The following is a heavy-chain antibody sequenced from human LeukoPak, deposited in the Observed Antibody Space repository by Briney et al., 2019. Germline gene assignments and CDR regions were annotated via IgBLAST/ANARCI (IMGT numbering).Heavy chain of an antibody. V-gene: IGHV3-23*01. J-gene: IGHJ4*02. CDR3: AKDSGDFRYCSGGTCHAPGYFDY. CDR1: GFTFSSYA. CDR2: ISGSGGST. D-gene: IGHD2-15*01. Sequence: GGSVTLSCAASGFTFSSYAMSWVRQAPGEGLEWGSAISGSGGSTYYADSVKGRFTNSRDNSKNTVYLQMNSLRAEDTAVYYCAKDSGDFRYCSGGTCHAPGYFDYWGQGTLVTVSS.